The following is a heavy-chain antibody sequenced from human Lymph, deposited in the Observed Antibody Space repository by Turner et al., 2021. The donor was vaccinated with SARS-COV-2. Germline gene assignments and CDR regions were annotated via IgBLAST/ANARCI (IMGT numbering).Heavy chain of an antibody. CDR1: GFPFSSYA. V-gene: IGHV3-23*01. CDR3: AKGVRGAMIVVVIPYFDY. D-gene: IGHD3-22*01. J-gene: IGHJ4*02. CDR2: ISGSGGDT. Sequence: EVQLLESGGGLVLPGWSLRLSCAAAGFPFSSYAMSWVRQATVKWLEWGSAISGSGGDTYYADSVKGRFTISRDNSKNTLYLQMNSLRAEDTAVYYCAKGVRGAMIVVVIPYFDYWGQGTLVTVSS.